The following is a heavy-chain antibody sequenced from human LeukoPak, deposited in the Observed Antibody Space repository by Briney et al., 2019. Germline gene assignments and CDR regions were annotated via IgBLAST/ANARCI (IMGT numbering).Heavy chain of an antibody. Sequence: GTSLRLSCAASGLTFSDYGMHGVRQAPGKGLEGVAVIWYDGSIKYYADSVKGRFTISRDNSKNTLYLQMNRLRAEDTAVYYCARRDGDNDRGFEYWGQGTLVTVSS. CDR3: ARRDGDNDRGFEY. D-gene: IGHD4-23*01. CDR2: IWYDGSIK. J-gene: IGHJ4*02. V-gene: IGHV3-33*01. CDR1: GLTFSDYG.